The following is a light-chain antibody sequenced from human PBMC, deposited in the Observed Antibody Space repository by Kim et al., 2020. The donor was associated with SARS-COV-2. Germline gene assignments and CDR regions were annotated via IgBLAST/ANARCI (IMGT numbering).Light chain of an antibody. CDR2: RAS. CDR3: QQFGSSPLYS. CDR1: QSIGNKP. Sequence: SPGESATLHCRASQSIGNKPLAWDQQKPGQAPRLLIYRASNRAAGIPDRFSGTGSGTDFTLTINRLEPEDFAVYYCQQFGSSPLYSFGQGTKLEI. V-gene: IGKV3-20*01. J-gene: IGKJ2*03.